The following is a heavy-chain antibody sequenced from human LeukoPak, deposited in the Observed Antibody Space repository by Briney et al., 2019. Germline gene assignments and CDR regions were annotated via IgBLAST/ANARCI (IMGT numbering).Heavy chain of an antibody. V-gene: IGHV5-51*01. Sequence: GESLKISCREFGDNLASYWIGWVRQMSGKGLEWMGIIYPGDSDTRYSPSFQGQVTISADKSISTAYLQWSSLKASDTAMYYCVRRVGNSKYDYWGQGTLATVSS. J-gene: IGHJ4*02. CDR1: GDNLASYW. D-gene: IGHD4-11*01. CDR2: IYPGDSDT. CDR3: VRRVGNSKYDY.